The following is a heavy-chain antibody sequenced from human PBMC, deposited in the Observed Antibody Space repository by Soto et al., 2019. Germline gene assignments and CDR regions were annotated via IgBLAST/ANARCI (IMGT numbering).Heavy chain of an antibody. CDR3: ANPHDFWIPGMAFDI. V-gene: IGHV1-69*13. CDR1: GGTFSSYA. CDR2: IIPIFGTA. Sequence: SVKVSCKASGGTFSSYAISWVRQAPGQGLEWMGGIIPIFGTANYAQKFQGRVTITADESTSTAYMELSSLRSEDTAVYYCANPHDFWIPGMAFDIWGQGTMVTVSS. J-gene: IGHJ3*02. D-gene: IGHD3-3*01.